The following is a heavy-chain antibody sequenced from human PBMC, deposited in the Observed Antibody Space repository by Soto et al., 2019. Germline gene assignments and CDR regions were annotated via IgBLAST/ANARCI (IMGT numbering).Heavy chain of an antibody. CDR2: INHSGST. Sequence: SETLSLTCAVYGGSFSGYYWSWIRQPPGKGLEWIGEINHSGSTNYNPSLKSRVTISVDTSKNQFSLKLSSVTAADTAVYYCARSEGDVVVVAATRGYYFDYWGQGTLVTVSS. V-gene: IGHV4-34*01. CDR1: GGSFSGYY. D-gene: IGHD2-15*01. CDR3: ARSEGDVVVVAATRGYYFDY. J-gene: IGHJ4*02.